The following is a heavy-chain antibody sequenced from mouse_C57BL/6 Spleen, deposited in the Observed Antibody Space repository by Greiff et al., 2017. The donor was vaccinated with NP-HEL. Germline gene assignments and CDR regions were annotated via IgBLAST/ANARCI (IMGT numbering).Heavy chain of an antibody. J-gene: IGHJ3*01. CDR2: IDPEDGET. Sequence: EVQLQQSGAELVKPGASVKLSCTASGFNIKDYYMHWVKQRTEQGLEWIGRIDPEDGETKYAPKFQGKATITADTSSNTAYLQLSSLTSEDTAVYYCARPYGSSSPVAYWGQGTLVTVSA. CDR1: GFNIKDYY. V-gene: IGHV14-2*01. CDR3: ARPYGSSSPVAY. D-gene: IGHD1-1*01.